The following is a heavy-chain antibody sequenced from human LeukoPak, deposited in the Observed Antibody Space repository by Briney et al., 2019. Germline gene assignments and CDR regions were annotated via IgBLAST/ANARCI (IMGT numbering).Heavy chain of an antibody. D-gene: IGHD3-9*01. Sequence: PGGSLRLSCAASGFTVRSNYMSWVRQAPGKGLEWVSIIYNDGGTYYADSAKGRFTISRDNSKNTLFLQMNSLRAEDTAVYFCARLYYDILTAIRNWGQGTLVTVSS. CDR1: GFTVRSNY. CDR2: IYNDGGT. V-gene: IGHV3-53*01. J-gene: IGHJ4*02. CDR3: ARLYYDILTAIRN.